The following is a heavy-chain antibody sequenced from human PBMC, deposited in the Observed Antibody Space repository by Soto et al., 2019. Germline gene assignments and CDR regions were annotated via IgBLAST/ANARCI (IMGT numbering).Heavy chain of an antibody. CDR2: IYSGGST. V-gene: IGHV3-53*01. CDR3: ARLYTDNYYYYYGMDV. CDR1: GFTVSSNY. Sequence: GGSLRLSCAASGFTVSSNYMSWVHQAPGKGLEWVSVIYSGGSTYYADSVKGRFTIPRDNSKNTLYLQMNSLRAEDTAVYYCARLYTDNYYYYYGMDVWGQGTTVTVSS. D-gene: IGHD2-2*02. J-gene: IGHJ6*02.